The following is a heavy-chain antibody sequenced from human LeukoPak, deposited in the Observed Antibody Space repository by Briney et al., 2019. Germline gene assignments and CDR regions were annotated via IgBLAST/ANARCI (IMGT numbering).Heavy chain of an antibody. D-gene: IGHD3-10*01. V-gene: IGHV3-30*02. CDR3: AKDYYGDSPYNWFDP. J-gene: IGHJ5*02. CDR1: GFTFSSYG. Sequence: PGGSLRLSCAASGFTFSSYGMHWVRQAPGKGLEWVAFIRYDGSNKYYADSVKGRFTISRDNSKNTLYLQMNSLRAEDTAVYYCAKDYYGDSPYNWFDPWGQGTLVTVSS. CDR2: IRYDGSNK.